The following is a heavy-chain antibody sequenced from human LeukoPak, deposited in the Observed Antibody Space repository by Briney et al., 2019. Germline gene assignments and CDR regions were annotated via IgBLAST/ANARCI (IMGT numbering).Heavy chain of an antibody. Sequence: PGGSLRLSCAASGFTFNSYVMSWVRKAPGKGLEWVSAIGGSSGRTYYADPVRGRFTISRDNSKNTVYLQLNSMRGEDTAVYYCAKDLLSGDWYWRGFDSWGQGTLVTVSS. CDR2: IGGSSGRT. V-gene: IGHV3-23*01. CDR1: GFTFNSYV. J-gene: IGHJ4*02. D-gene: IGHD6-19*01. CDR3: AKDLLSGDWYWRGFDS.